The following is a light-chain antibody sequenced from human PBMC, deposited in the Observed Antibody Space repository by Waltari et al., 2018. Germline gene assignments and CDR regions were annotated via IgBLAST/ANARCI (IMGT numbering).Light chain of an antibody. CDR3: QQYGSSVLYT. CDR1: QSLTKRY. V-gene: IGKV3-20*01. Sequence: VLTQSPGTLSLSPGERATLSCRASQSLTKRYLAWYQQKPGQAPRRLIYGASSRAAGIPDRCRGSGSGTDFTLTISRLGPEDFAVYYCQQYGSSVLYTFGQGTKLEIK. J-gene: IGKJ2*01. CDR2: GAS.